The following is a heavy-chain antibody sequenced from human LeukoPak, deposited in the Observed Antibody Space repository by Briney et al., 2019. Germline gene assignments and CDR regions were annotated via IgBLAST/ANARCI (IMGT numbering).Heavy chain of an antibody. Sequence: ASVKVSCKASGYTFTSYDIHWVRQATGQGREWMGWMKPNSGNTGYAQKFQGRVTITRNTSISTAYMEMSSLRSEDTAVYYCARDSQLFEFGYWGKGILVTV. CDR2: MKPNSGNT. CDR3: ARDSQLFEFGY. J-gene: IGHJ4*02. CDR1: GYTFTSYD. V-gene: IGHV1-8*01. D-gene: IGHD6-6*01.